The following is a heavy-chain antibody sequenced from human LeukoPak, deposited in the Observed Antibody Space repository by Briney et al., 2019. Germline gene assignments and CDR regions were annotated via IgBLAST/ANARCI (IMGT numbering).Heavy chain of an antibody. Sequence: KPSETLSLTCAVYGGSFSGYYWSWIRQPPGKGLEWIGEINHSGSTNYNPSLKSRVTISVDTSKNQFSLKLSSVTAADTAVYYCARGYAGDDITGDSSGYYPFDYWGQGTLVTVSS. CDR2: INHSGST. V-gene: IGHV4-34*01. CDR3: ARGYAGDDITGDSSGYYPFDY. D-gene: IGHD3-22*01. J-gene: IGHJ4*02. CDR1: GGSFSGYY.